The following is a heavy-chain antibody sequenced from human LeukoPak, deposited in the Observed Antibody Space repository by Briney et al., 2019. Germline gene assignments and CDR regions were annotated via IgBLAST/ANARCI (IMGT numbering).Heavy chain of an antibody. V-gene: IGHV4-59*04. CDR3: ARRLMTTGRDWFDP. J-gene: IGHJ5*02. D-gene: IGHD4-11*01. Sequence: SETLSLTCTVSGGSISSYYWSWIRQPAGKGLEWIGNIYYSGSTYYNPSLKSRVTISVDTSKNQFSLKLSSVTAADTAVYYCARRLMTTGRDWFDPWGQGTLVTVSS. CDR1: GGSISSYY. CDR2: IYYSGST.